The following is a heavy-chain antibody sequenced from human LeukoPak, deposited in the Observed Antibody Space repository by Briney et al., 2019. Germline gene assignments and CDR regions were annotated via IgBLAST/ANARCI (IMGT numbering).Heavy chain of an antibody. CDR2: FDLEDGET. V-gene: IGHV1-24*01. Sequence: ASVKVSCKVSGYTLTELSMHWVLQAPGKGLEWVGGFDLEDGETVYAQKFQGRATMTEDTSSDTAYMDLSSLRSEDTAVYYCATAFRNYDFWSGPGFDYWGQGTLVTVSS. J-gene: IGHJ4*02. D-gene: IGHD3-3*01. CDR3: ATAFRNYDFWSGPGFDY. CDR1: GYTLTELS.